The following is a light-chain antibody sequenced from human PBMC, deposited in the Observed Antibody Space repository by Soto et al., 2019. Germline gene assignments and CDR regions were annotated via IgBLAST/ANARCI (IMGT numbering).Light chain of an antibody. CDR3: QQYGSSPKT. CDR1: QSVSNNY. V-gene: IGKV3-20*01. Sequence: EIVLTQSPGTLSLSPGERATLSCRASQSVSNNYLAWYQQKPGQAPRLPIYGASSRATGIPDRFSGSGSGTDFTLTISRLEPEDFAVYYCQQYGSSPKTFGQGTK. CDR2: GAS. J-gene: IGKJ1*01.